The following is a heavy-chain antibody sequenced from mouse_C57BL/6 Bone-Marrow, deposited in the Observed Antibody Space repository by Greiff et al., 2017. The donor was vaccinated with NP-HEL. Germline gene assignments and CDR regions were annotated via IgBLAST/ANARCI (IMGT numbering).Heavy chain of an antibody. V-gene: IGHV3-6*01. CDR3: ARGWFNWYFDV. Sequence: DVQLQESGPGLVKPSQSLSLTCSVTGYSITSGYYWNWIRQFPGNKLEWMGYISYDGSNNYNPSLKNRISITRDTSKNQFFLKLNSVTTEDTATYYCARGWFNWYFDVWGTGTTVTVSS. CDR2: ISYDGSN. CDR1: GYSITSGYY. D-gene: IGHD1-1*02. J-gene: IGHJ1*03.